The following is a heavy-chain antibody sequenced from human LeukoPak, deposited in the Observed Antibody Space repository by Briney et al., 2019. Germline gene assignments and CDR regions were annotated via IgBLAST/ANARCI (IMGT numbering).Heavy chain of an antibody. CDR2: IYHSGST. D-gene: IGHD1-26*01. V-gene: IGHV4-39*01. Sequence: SETLSLTCTVSGGSISSSSHYWGWIRQPPGKGLEWIGTIYHSGSTSFNPSLKSRVTLSVGTSKNQFSLKLSSVTAADTAVYYCARRGYSGNSGSFDMWGQGTMVTVSS. CDR1: GGSISSSSHY. CDR3: ARRGYSGNSGSFDM. J-gene: IGHJ3*02.